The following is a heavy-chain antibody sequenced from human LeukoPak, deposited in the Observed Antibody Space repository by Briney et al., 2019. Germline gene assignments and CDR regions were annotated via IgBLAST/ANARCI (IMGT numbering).Heavy chain of an antibody. CDR1: GYTFTSYG. V-gene: IGHV1-18*01. CDR3: ARTVMTAMTNFDY. D-gene: IGHD4-17*01. CDR2: ISAYNGNT. Sequence: GASVKVSCKASGYTFTSYGISWVRQAPGQGLEWMGWISAYNGNTNYAQKFQGRVTMATDTSTSTAYMDLRSLRSDDTAVYYCARTVMTAMTNFDYWGQGTLVTVSS. J-gene: IGHJ4*02.